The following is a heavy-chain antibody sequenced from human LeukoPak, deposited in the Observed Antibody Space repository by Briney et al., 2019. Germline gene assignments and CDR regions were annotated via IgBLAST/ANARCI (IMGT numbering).Heavy chain of an antibody. CDR2: IYYSGST. CDR3: ARANRYDLYFDY. CDR1: GGSISSSSYY. J-gene: IGHJ4*02. V-gene: IGHV4-39*07. Sequence: SETLSLTCTVSGGSISSSSYYWGWFRQPRGKGLEWIGSIYYSGSTYYNPSLKSRVTISVDTSKNQFSLKLSSVTAADTAVYYCARANRYDLYFDYWGQGTLFTVSS. D-gene: IGHD5-12*01.